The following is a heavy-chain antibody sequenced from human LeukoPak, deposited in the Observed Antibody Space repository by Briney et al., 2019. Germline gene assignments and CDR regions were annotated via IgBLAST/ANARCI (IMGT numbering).Heavy chain of an antibody. J-gene: IGHJ5*02. D-gene: IGHD3-22*01. CDR3: ARRGITMIVVARGWFDP. V-gene: IGHV4-39*01. CDR2: IYYSGST. CDR1: GGSISSSSYY. Sequence: NTSETLSLTCTVSGGSISSSSYYWGWIRQPPRKGLEWIGSIYYSGSTYYNPSLKSRVTISVDTSKNQFSLKLSSVTAADTAVYYCARRGITMIVVARGWFDPWGQGTLVTVSS.